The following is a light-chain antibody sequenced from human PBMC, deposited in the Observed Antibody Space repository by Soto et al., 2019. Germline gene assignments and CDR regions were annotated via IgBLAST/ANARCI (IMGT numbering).Light chain of an antibody. CDR3: QQYGSSPQT. V-gene: IGKV3-20*01. Sequence: DIVLTQSPGTLSLSPGERATLSCRASQSISSPYLSWHQQKPGQAPRLLIYDASTRATGIPDRFSGSGSGTDFTLTISRLEPEDFAVYYCQQYGSSPQTFGQGTKVDIK. CDR1: QSISSPY. CDR2: DAS. J-gene: IGKJ1*01.